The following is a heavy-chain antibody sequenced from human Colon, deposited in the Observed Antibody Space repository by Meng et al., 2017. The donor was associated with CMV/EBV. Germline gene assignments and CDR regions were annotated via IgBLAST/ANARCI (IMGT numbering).Heavy chain of an antibody. CDR3: ASILFAAAAGGWGGY. J-gene: IGHJ4*02. V-gene: IGHV4-34*01. Sequence: QLQLQQWGAGLLKPSETLSLTCAVIGGSFSGYYWSWIRQPPGKGLEWIGEINHSGSTNYNPSLKSRVTISVDTSKNQFSLKLSSVTAADTAVYYCASILFAAAAGGWGGYWGQETLVTVSS. CDR2: INHSGST. D-gene: IGHD6-13*01. CDR1: GGSFSGYY.